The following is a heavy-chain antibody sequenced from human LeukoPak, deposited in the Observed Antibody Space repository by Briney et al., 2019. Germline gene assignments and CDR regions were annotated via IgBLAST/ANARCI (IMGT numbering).Heavy chain of an antibody. CDR2: IRYDGSNK. D-gene: IGHD3-22*01. V-gene: IGHV3-30*02. J-gene: IGHJ4*02. CDR1: GFTFSSYG. CDR3: AKDDSGYSPYYFDY. Sequence: GGSLRLSCAASGFTFSSYGMHWVRQAPGKGLEWVAFIRYDGSNKYYADSVKSRFTISRDNSKNTLYLQMNSLRAEDTAVYYCAKDDSGYSPYYFDYWGQGTLVTVSS.